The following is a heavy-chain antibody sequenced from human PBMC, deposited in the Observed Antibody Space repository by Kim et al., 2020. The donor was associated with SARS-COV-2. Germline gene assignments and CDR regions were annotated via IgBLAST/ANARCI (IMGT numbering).Heavy chain of an antibody. Sequence: SVNYNPSLKSRVTMSLDASKNQCSLNLTSVTAADTAVYYCARGQLRHWFDPWGPGTPVTVSS. J-gene: IGHJ5*02. CDR2: SV. CDR3: ARGQLRHWFDP. V-gene: IGHV4-34*01. D-gene: IGHD1-1*01.